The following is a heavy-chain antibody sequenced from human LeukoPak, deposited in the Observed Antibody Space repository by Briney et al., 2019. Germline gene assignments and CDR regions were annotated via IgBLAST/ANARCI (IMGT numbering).Heavy chain of an antibody. CDR3: TSRGFRLPLDAFDV. V-gene: IGHV4-39*01. J-gene: IGHJ3*01. CDR1: GGPITRSAYY. Sequence: PSETLSLTCTVSGGPITRSAYYWVCVRQSPGRGLEWLGSIYSNGDTYYNPSFERRVTIAIETSKNQFSLKMTSVTAADTAAYYCTSRGFRLPLDAFDVWGQGTRVAVSS. D-gene: IGHD5-24*01. CDR2: IYSNGDT.